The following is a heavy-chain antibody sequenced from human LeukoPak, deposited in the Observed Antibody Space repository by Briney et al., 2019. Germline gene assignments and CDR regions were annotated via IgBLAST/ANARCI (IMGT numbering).Heavy chain of an antibody. CDR1: GYSFTSYW. D-gene: IGHD2-21*02. Sequence: GESLKISCKGSGYSFTSYWIGWVRQMPGKGLEWMGIIYPGDSDTRYSPSSQGQVTISADKSISTAYLQWSSLKASDTAMYYCARSNCGGDCYSQNFDYWGQGTLVTVSS. V-gene: IGHV5-51*01. J-gene: IGHJ4*02. CDR2: IYPGDSDT. CDR3: ARSNCGGDCYSQNFDY.